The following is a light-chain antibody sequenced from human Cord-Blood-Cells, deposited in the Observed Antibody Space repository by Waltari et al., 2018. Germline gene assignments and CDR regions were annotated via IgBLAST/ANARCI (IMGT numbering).Light chain of an antibody. CDR3: CSYAGSYTWV. Sequence: QSALTQPRSVSGSPGQSVPLPCTGTSSDVGGDHCFSWYQQHPGKAPKLMIYDVSKRPSGVPDRFSGSKSGNTASLTISGLQAEDEADYYCCSYAGSYTWVFGGGTKLTVL. CDR2: DVS. V-gene: IGLV2-11*01. J-gene: IGLJ3*02. CDR1: SSDVGGDHC.